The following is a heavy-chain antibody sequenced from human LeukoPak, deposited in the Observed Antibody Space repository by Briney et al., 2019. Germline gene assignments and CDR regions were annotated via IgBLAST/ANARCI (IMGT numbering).Heavy chain of an antibody. D-gene: IGHD3-22*01. CDR1: GYTFTSYD. CDR2: MNPNSGNT. J-gene: IGHJ4*02. V-gene: IGHV1-8*01. Sequence: ASVKVSCKASGYTFTSYDINWVRQAIGQGLEWMGWMNPNSGNTGYAQKFQGRVTMTRNTSISTAYMELSSLRSEDTAVYYCASVDSSGYYYYYWGQGTLVTVSS. CDR3: ASVDSSGYYYYY.